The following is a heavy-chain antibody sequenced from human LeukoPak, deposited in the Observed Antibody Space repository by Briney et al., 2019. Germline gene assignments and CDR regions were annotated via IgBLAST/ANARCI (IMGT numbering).Heavy chain of an antibody. V-gene: IGHV3-33*06. CDR2: IWYDGSNK. D-gene: IGHD3-22*01. CDR3: AKVPGVNYYDSSGYYYS. J-gene: IGHJ4*02. CDR1: GFTFSSYG. Sequence: GRSLRLSCAASGFTFSSYGMHWVRQAPGKGLEWVAVIWYDGSNKYYADSVKGRFTISRDNSKNTLYLQMNSLRAEDTAVYYCAKVPGVNYYDSSGYYYSWGQGTLVTVSS.